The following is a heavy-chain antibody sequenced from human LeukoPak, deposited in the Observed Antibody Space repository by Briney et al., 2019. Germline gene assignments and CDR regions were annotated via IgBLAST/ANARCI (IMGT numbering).Heavy chain of an antibody. V-gene: IGHV3-23*01. J-gene: IGHJ6*02. CDR3: AKDLVVPAAYYYYGMDV. CDR2: ISGSGGST. CDR1: GFTFSSYA. Sequence: GGSLRLSCAASGFTFSSYAMSWVRQAPGEGLEWVSAISGSGGSTYYADSVKGRFTISRDNSKNTLYLQMNSLRAEDTAVYYCAKDLVVPAAYYYYGMDVWGQGTTVTVSS. D-gene: IGHD2-2*01.